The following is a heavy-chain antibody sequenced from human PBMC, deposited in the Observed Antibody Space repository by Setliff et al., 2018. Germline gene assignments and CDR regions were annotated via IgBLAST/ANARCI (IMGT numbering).Heavy chain of an antibody. CDR2: IYYSGNT. CDR3: ARDEGSSYFYGMDV. CDR1: GGSISSHY. V-gene: IGHV4-59*11. D-gene: IGHD6-13*01. J-gene: IGHJ6*02. Sequence: SETLSLTCTVSGGSISSHYWSWIRQPPGKGLEWIGYIYYSGNTYYNPSLKSRVTISVDTSKNQFSLKLSSVTAADTAVYYCARDEGSSYFYGMDVWGQGTTVTVSS.